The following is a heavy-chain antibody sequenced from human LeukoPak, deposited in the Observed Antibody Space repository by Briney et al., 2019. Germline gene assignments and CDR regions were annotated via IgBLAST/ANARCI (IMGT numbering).Heavy chain of an antibody. Sequence: GGSLRLSCAASGFTFSSHAMSWVRQAPGKGLEWVSAISGSGGSTYYADSVKGRFTISRDNSKNTLYLQMNSLRAEDTAVYYCAKETYSSSTGLVFDPWGQGTLVTVSS. CDR3: AKETYSSSTGLVFDP. CDR2: ISGSGGST. CDR1: GFTFSSHA. V-gene: IGHV3-23*01. J-gene: IGHJ5*02. D-gene: IGHD6-6*01.